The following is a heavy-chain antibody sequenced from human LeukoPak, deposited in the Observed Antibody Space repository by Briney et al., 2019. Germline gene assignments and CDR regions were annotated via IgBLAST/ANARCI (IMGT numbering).Heavy chain of an antibody. CDR3: ARDVYYQGYAFDI. CDR1: DGSISSGSYY. Sequence: SETLSLTCAVSDGSISSGSYYWSWIRQLAGKGLEWIGRIYTSGTTNYNPSLKSRVTISVDTSKNQFSLKLSSVTAADTAVYYCARDVYYQGYAFDIWGQGTMVAVSS. D-gene: IGHD1-26*01. V-gene: IGHV4-61*02. J-gene: IGHJ3*02. CDR2: IYTSGTT.